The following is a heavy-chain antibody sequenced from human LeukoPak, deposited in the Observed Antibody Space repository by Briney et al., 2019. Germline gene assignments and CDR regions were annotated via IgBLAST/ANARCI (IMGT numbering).Heavy chain of an antibody. CDR3: ASPYYYDSSGYYYGPDY. J-gene: IGHJ4*02. V-gene: IGHV3-30-3*01. D-gene: IGHD3-22*01. CDR1: GFTFSSYA. Sequence: GGSLRLSCAASGFTFSSYAVHWVRQAPGKGLEWVAVISYDGSNKYYADSVKGRFTISRDNSKNTLYLQMNSLRPEDTAVYYCASPYYYDSSGYYYGPDYWGQGTLVTVSS. CDR2: ISYDGSNK.